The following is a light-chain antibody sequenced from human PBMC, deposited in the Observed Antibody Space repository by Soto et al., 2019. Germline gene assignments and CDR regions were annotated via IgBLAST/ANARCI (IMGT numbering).Light chain of an antibody. Sequence: DIQMTQSPSTLSASVGDRVTITCRASQSIDNWLAWYQQKPGKAPKLLIYKTSSLGSGVPSRFSGSASGTEFTLTLSSLQPDDFATYYCQQYYTMYPFGRGTKLEIK. CDR2: KTS. V-gene: IGKV1-5*03. J-gene: IGKJ2*01. CDR1: QSIDNW. CDR3: QQYYTMYP.